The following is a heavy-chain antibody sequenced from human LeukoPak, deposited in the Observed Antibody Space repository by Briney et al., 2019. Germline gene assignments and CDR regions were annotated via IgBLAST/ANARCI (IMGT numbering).Heavy chain of an antibody. V-gene: IGHV1-2*06. CDR3: ARVLTLGVVPAAPSAYAFDI. J-gene: IGHJ3*02. CDR2: INPNSGGT. Sequence: ASVKVSCKASGYTFTGYYMHWVRQAPGQGLEWMGRINPNSGGTNYAQKFQGRVTMTRDTSISTAYMELSRLRSDDTAVYYCARVLTLGVVPAAPSAYAFDIWGQGTMVTVSS. CDR1: GYTFTGYY. D-gene: IGHD2-2*01.